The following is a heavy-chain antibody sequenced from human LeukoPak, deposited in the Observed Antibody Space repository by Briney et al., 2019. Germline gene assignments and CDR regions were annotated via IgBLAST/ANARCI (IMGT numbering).Heavy chain of an antibody. D-gene: IGHD3-16*01. CDR2: ISSYTGYT. J-gene: IGHJ4*02. Sequence: GASVKVSCKTSGYTFSSYGISWVRQAPGQGLEWMGWISSYTGYTNYAQKLQGRVTMTTDTSTSTAYMELRSLRSDDTAVYYCARDSYHLGGDYWGQGTLVTVSS. V-gene: IGHV1-18*01. CDR3: ARDSYHLGGDY. CDR1: GYTFSSYG.